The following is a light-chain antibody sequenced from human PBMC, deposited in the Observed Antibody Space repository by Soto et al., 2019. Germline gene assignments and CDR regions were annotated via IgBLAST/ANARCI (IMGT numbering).Light chain of an antibody. Sequence: AIQMTQFPASLSASVGDRVTITCRVSQGIRDELAWYQQKPGKAPTLLIYGASRLESGVPSRFSGSGSGTDFSLTIYSLRPEDSATYFCLQDYNYPRTFGQGTKLQIK. CDR3: LQDYNYPRT. CDR2: GAS. V-gene: IGKV1-6*01. J-gene: IGKJ2*01. CDR1: QGIRDE.